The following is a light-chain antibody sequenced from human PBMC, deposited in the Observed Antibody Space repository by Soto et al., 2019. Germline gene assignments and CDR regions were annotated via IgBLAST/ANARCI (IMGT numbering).Light chain of an antibody. CDR1: QGIKND. V-gene: IGKV1-6*01. J-gene: IGKJ1*01. CDR2: AAS. CDR3: LQDYSYPRT. Sequence: AIQMTQSPSSLSASVGDRVTITCRASQGIKNDLSWYQQKPGKAPKILVYAASTLQSGVPSRFSGSGSGTDFTLAISSLRPEDFATYYCLQDYSYPRTFGQGTRVEIK.